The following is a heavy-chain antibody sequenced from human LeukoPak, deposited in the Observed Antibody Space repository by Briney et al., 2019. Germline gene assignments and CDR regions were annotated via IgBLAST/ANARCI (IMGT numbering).Heavy chain of an antibody. CDR1: GYTFTSYG. V-gene: IGHV1-18*01. Sequence: ASVKVSCKASGYTFTSYGISWVRQAPGQGLEWMGWISAYNGNTNYAQKLQGRVTMTTDTSTSTAYMELRSLRSDDTAVYYCARNTFVVVVATKTPDWFDPWGQGTLVTVSS. J-gene: IGHJ5*02. CDR2: ISAYNGNT. CDR3: ARNTFVVVVATKTPDWFDP. D-gene: IGHD2-15*01.